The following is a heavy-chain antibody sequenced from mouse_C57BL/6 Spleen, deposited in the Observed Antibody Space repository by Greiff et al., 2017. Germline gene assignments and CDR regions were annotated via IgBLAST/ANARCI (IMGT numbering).Heavy chain of an antibody. CDR3: AKEGYYGSSPFAY. CDR2: IWRGGST. J-gene: IGHJ3*01. CDR1: GFSLTSYG. D-gene: IGHD1-1*01. Sequence: VQLQQSGPGLVQPSQRLSITCTVSGFSLTSYGVHWVRQSPGKGLEWLGVIWRGGSTDYNAAFMSRLSITKDNSKSQVFFKMNSLQADDTAIYYCAKEGYYGSSPFAYWGQGTLVTVSA. V-gene: IGHV2-5*01.